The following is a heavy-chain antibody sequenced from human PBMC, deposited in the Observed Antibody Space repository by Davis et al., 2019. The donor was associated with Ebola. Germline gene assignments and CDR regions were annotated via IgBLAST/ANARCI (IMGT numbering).Heavy chain of an antibody. CDR1: GYTFTGYY. Sequence: ASVKVSCKASGYTFTGYYMHWVRQAPGQGLEWMGWINPNSGGTNYAQKFQGRVTMTRDTSISTAYMELSRLRSDDTAVYYCAREGIVVVPAATYYYYGMDVWGQGTTVTVSS. CDR3: AREGIVVVPAATYYYYGMDV. CDR2: INPNSGGT. V-gene: IGHV1-2*02. D-gene: IGHD2-2*01. J-gene: IGHJ6*02.